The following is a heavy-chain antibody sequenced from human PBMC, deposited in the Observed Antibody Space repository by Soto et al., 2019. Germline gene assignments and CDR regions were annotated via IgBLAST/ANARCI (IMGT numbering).Heavy chain of an antibody. J-gene: IGHJ4*02. CDR3: AKTVGYCSSTRCYTGELGY. D-gene: IGHD2-2*02. CDR1: GFTFSSYA. CDR2: ISGSGGST. Sequence: GGSLRLSCAASGFTFSSYAMSWVRQAPGKGLEWVSAISGSGGSTYYADSVKGRFTISRDNSKNTLYLQMNSLRAEDTAVYYCAKTVGYCSSTRCYTGELGYWGQGTLVTVSS. V-gene: IGHV3-23*01.